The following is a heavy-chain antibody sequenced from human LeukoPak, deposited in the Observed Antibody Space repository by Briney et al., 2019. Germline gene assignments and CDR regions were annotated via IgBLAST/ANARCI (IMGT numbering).Heavy chain of an antibody. CDR3: AGYGDYGGFDY. Sequence: SETLSLTCTVSGGSISSSGYYWGWIRQPPGKGLEWIGSIYYSGNTYYNPSLKSRVTISVDTSKNQFSLKLSSVTAADTAVYYCAGYGDYGGFDYWGQGTLVTVS. J-gene: IGHJ4*02. D-gene: IGHD4-17*01. CDR1: GGSISSSGYY. CDR2: IYYSGNT. V-gene: IGHV4-39*01.